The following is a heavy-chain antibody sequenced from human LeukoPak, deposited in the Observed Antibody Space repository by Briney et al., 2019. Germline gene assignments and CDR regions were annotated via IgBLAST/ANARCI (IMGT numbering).Heavy chain of an antibody. J-gene: IGHJ5*02. Sequence: GGSLRLSCTASGFSFSGHWMHWVRQAPGKGLEYVSAISTDGGGTYYADSVKGRFTIFRDNSKNTLYLQMNSLRAEDTAVYYCVRYGNSCYDPWGQGTLVTVSS. CDR1: GFSFSGHW. D-gene: IGHD6-13*01. CDR3: VRYGNSCYDP. V-gene: IGHV3-64D*06. CDR2: ISTDGGGT.